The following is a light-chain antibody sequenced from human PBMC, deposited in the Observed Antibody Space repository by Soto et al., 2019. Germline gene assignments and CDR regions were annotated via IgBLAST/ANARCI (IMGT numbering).Light chain of an antibody. CDR1: QSITTW. CDR2: DAS. V-gene: IGKV1-5*01. Sequence: DIQMTQSPSTLSASVGYRFVITCRASQSITTWLAWYQQKPAKAPKLLIYDASSLESGVPSRFSGSGSGTEFTLTISSLQPDDFATYYCQQYNDYWTFGQGTTGDIK. CDR3: QQYNDYWT. J-gene: IGKJ1*01.